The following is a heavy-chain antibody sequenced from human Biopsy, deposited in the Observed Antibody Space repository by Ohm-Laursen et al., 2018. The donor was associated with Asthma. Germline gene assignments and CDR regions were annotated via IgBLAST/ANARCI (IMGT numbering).Heavy chain of an antibody. J-gene: IGHJ6*02. CDR1: GYTINSAG. CDR3: ARAVDYSHYYGIDV. D-gene: IGHD3-10*01. Sequence: ASVTVSCKTSGYTINSAGITWVRQAPGQGLEWMGWISVYNGNTKVAQKLQDRATMITDTSTSTAYMELRSLRSDDTAVYFCARAVDYSHYYGIDVWGQGTTVTVS. V-gene: IGHV1-18*01. CDR2: ISVYNGNT.